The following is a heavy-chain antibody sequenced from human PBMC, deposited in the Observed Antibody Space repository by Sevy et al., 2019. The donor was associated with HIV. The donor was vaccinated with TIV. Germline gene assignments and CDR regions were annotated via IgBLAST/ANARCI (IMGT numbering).Heavy chain of an antibody. V-gene: IGHV4-31*03. CDR2: SYYSGST. J-gene: IGHJ3*02. CDR3: ARDRRMVSHAFDI. Sequence: SETLSLTCTVSGGSISSGGYYWSWIRQHPGKGLEWIGYSYYSGSTYYNPSLKSRVTISVDTSKNQFSLKLSSVTAADTAVYYCARDRRMVSHAFDIWGQGTMVTVSS. D-gene: IGHD2-8*01. CDR1: GGSISSGGYY.